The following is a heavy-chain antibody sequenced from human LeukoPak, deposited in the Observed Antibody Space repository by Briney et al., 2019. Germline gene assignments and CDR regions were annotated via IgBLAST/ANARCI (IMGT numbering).Heavy chain of an antibody. V-gene: IGHV4-4*07. Sequence: SETLSLTCTVSGGSFSSYYWTWIRQPAGKGLEWIGRIYNSGTTNYSPSLESRVTMSLDTSKNRFSLSLSSVTAADTAFYYCARDRLGATGHWRIDVWGRGTLVTVSS. CDR2: IYNSGTT. CDR3: ARDRLGATGHWRIDV. D-gene: IGHD1-26*01. CDR1: GGSFSSYY. J-gene: IGHJ2*01.